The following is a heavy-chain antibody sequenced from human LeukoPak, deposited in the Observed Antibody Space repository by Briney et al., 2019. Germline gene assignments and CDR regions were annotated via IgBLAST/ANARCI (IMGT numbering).Heavy chain of an antibody. J-gene: IGHJ4*02. CDR2: IGGSDDTT. CDR1: GFSLRTYA. V-gene: IGHV3-23*01. Sequence: TGGSLRLSCAASGFSLRTYAMNWVRQVPGRGLEWVSSIGGSDDTTYYADSVKGRFTISSDFSTNTVSLQMNNLRAEDTAVYFCAKGLVVNDNYFDNWGQGTLVTVSS. CDR3: AKGLVVNDNYFDN. D-gene: IGHD2-15*01.